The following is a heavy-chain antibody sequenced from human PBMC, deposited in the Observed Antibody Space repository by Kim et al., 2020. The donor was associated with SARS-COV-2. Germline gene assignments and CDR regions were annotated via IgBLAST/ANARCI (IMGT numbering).Heavy chain of an antibody. V-gene: IGHV3-30*18. D-gene: IGHD6-13*01. CDR1: GFTFSSYG. J-gene: IGHJ4*02. CDR3: AKDLTYAVAIAGDY. CDR2: ISYDGSNT. Sequence: GGSLRLSCAASGFTFSSYGMHWVRQAPGKGLEWVAVISYDGSNTYYADSVKGRFTISRDNSKNTLYLQMNSLRAEDTAVYYCAKDLTYAVAIAGDYWGQGTLVTVSS.